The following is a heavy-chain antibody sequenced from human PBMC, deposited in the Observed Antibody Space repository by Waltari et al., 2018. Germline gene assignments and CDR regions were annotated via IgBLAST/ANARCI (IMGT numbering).Heavy chain of an antibody. CDR2: ISSSSSYI. V-gene: IGHV3-21*01. CDR1: GFTFSRYS. Sequence: EVQLVESGGGLVKPGGSLRHSCAASGFTFSRYSMNWVRQAPGKGLEWVSSISSSSSYIYYADSVKGRFTISRDNAKNSLYLQMNSLRAEDTAVYYCAIMAGGNSLYWGQGTLVTVSS. J-gene: IGHJ4*02. CDR3: AIMAGGNSLY. D-gene: IGHD2-21*02.